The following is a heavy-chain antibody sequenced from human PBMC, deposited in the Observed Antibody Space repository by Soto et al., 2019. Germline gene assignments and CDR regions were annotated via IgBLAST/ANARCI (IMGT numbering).Heavy chain of an antibody. D-gene: IGHD6-19*01. V-gene: IGHV3-30-3*01. CDR2: ISFDGSYE. J-gene: IGHJ4*02. CDR3: ARGAGITVASTSFDY. Sequence: QVQLVESGGGVVQPGRSLRLSCAASGFTFSSYSIHWVRQAPGKGLEWVAVISFDGSYEYYADSVKGRFTISRDNSKNTLYLQMNSLRAEDTAVYYCARGAGITVASTSFDYWGKGTLVTVSS. CDR1: GFTFSSYS.